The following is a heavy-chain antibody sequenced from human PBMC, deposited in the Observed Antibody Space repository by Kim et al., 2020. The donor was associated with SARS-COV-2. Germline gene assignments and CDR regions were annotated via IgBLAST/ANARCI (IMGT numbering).Heavy chain of an antibody. Sequence: SVKVSCKASGCTFSSYAISWVRQAPGQGLEWMGGIIPIFGTANYAQKFQGRVTITADESTSTAYMELSSLRSEDTAVYYCARDRGYCSGGSCYDYYYGMDVGGQGTTVTVSS. CDR3: ARDRGYCSGGSCYDYYYGMDV. J-gene: IGHJ6*02. V-gene: IGHV1-69*13. D-gene: IGHD2-15*01. CDR2: IIPIFGTA. CDR1: GCTFSSYA.